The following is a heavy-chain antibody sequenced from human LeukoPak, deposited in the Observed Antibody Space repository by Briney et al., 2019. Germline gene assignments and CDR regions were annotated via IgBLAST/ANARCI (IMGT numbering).Heavy chain of an antibody. CDR3: AARRLTVTTEIDY. J-gene: IGHJ4*02. CDR2: IHYDGYNK. Sequence: PGGSLRLSCVASGFSFSSSAMHWVRQAPGKGLDWVSFIHYDGYNKYYADSVKGRFTISRDNSKNTVYLQMNSLRPEDTAIYYCAARRLTVTTEIDYWGQGTLVTVSS. D-gene: IGHD4-11*01. CDR1: GFSFSSSA. V-gene: IGHV3-30*02.